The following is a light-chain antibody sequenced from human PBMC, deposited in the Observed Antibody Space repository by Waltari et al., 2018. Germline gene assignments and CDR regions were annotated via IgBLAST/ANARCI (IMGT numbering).Light chain of an antibody. CDR2: DTS. J-gene: IGLJ3*02. V-gene: IGLV7-46*01. CDR3: LLWYSGARWV. CDR1: TGAVPSGHD. Sequence: AVVPQEPSLTVSPGGTVTLPCGSTTGAVPSGHDPSWSQHKPGQVPRTLIYDTSNKHSWTPARFSGSLQGGKAGLTLSGAQPEDEAEYYCLLWYSGARWVVGGGTKLSVL.